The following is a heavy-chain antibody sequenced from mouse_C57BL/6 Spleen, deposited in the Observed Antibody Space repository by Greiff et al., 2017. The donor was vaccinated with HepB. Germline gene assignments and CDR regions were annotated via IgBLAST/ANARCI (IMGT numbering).Heavy chain of an antibody. V-gene: IGHV5-17*01. J-gene: IGHJ4*01. Sequence: EVKLEESGGGLVKPGGSLKLSCAASGFTFSDYGMHWVRQAPEKGLEWVAYISSGSSTIYYADTVKGRFTISRDNAKNTLFLQMTSLRSEDTAMYYCARRESYYPMDYWGQGTSVTVSS. CDR1: GFTFSDYG. CDR2: ISSGSSTI. CDR3: ARRESYYPMDY.